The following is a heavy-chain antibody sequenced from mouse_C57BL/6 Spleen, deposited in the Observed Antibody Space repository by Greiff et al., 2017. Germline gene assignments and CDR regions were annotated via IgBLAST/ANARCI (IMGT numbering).Heavy chain of an antibody. D-gene: IGHD2-1*01. CDR3: TGPFYYGNYRYFDV. Sequence: EVKLMESGGGLVQPGGSMKLSCVASGFTFSNYWMNWVRQSPEKGVEWVAQIRLKSDNYATHYAESVKGRFTISRDDSKSSVYLQMNNLRAEDTGIYYCTGPFYYGNYRYFDVWGTGTTVTVSS. CDR1: GFTFSNYW. V-gene: IGHV6-3*01. J-gene: IGHJ1*03. CDR2: IRLKSDNYAT.